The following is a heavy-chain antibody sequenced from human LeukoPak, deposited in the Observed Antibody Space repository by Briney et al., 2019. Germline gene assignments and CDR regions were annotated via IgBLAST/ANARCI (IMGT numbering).Heavy chain of an antibody. CDR3: ARGRLKLGSSSFDY. D-gene: IGHD7-27*01. V-gene: IGHV4-59*01. Sequence: PSETLSLTCSISGGSISGYYWSWIRQPPGEGLEWIGYVYYSGTTDYNPSLKSRVTISVDTSKNQFSLKLSSVTAADTAVYYCARGRLKLGSSSFDYWGQGTLVTVSS. J-gene: IGHJ4*02. CDR2: VYYSGTT. CDR1: GGSISGYY.